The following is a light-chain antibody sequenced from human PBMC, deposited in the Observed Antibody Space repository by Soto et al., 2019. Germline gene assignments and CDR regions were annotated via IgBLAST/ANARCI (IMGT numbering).Light chain of an antibody. CDR2: DAS. Sequence: EIELSQSPSTLSGSIGDRVTLSCTARQRASSYLAWYQQKPGQAPRLLIYDASNRATGIPARFSGSGSGTDFTLTFFSLVPEEFVLSYCQHSSIWTPPSGQGAKVAIK. J-gene: IGKJ1*01. CDR3: QHSSIWTPP. V-gene: IGKV3-11*01. CDR1: QRASSY.